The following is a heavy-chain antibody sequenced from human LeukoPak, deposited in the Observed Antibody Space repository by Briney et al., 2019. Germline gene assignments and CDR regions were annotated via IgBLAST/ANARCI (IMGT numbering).Heavy chain of an antibody. CDR1: GGSISSSPYY. D-gene: IGHD5-18*01. CDR3: AKGAGGFSYYNWFDP. CDR2: IYYSGTT. V-gene: IGHV4-39*07. Sequence: SETLSLTCTVSGGSISSSPYYWGWIRQPPGKGLEWIGSIYYSGTTHYNPSLESRGTISVDTSKNQFYLKLASVTAADTAIYYCAKGAGGFSYYNWFDPWGQGTLVTVSS. J-gene: IGHJ5*02.